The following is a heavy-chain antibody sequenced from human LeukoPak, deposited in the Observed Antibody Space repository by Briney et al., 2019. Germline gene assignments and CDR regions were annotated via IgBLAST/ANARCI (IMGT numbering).Heavy chain of an antibody. V-gene: IGHV4-59*01. CDR2: IYYSGST. D-gene: IGHD6-19*01. CDR3: ARSKQWLVYYFDY. Sequence: SETLSLTCTVSGGSINYYYWMWIRQPPGKGLEWIGYIYYSGSTNYNPSLKSRVTISVDTSKNQFSLKLSSVTAADTAVYYCARSKQWLVYYFDYWGQGTLVTVSS. CDR1: GGSINYYY. J-gene: IGHJ4*02.